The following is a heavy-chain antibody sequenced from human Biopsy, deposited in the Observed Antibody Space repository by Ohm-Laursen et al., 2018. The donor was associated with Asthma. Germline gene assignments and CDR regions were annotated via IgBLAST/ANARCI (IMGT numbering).Heavy chain of an antibody. CDR1: GGTFNAYV. D-gene: IGHD2-15*01. CDR2: INSVFGTT. V-gene: IGHV1-69*13. CDR3: ARKAGSCISRSCYSLDF. J-gene: IGHJ4*02. Sequence: SVKVFCKSLGGTFNAYVIGWVRQAPGQGLEWMGGINSVFGTTTYPQKFQDRVTITADDSTSTVYMELSSLRSEDTAVYYCARKAGSCISRSCYSLDFWGQGTLVTVSS.